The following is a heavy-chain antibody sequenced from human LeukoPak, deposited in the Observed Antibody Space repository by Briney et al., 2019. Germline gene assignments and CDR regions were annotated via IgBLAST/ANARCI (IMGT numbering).Heavy chain of an antibody. J-gene: IGHJ4*02. V-gene: IGHV3-30*18. D-gene: IGHD2-21*02. CDR3: AKSAYCGGDCYSFDY. CDR2: ISHDGSNK. Sequence: GESLRLSCAASGFTFSSYGMHWVRQAPGKGLEWVAVISHDGSNKYYADSVKGRFTISRDNSKNTLYLQMNSLRAEDTAVYYCAKSAYCGGDCYSFDYWGQGTLVTVSS. CDR1: GFTFSSYG.